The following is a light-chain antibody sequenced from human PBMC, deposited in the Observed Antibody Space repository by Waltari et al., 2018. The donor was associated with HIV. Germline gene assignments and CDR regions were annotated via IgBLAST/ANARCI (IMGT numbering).Light chain of an antibody. CDR1: QDISNY. CDR2: DAS. J-gene: IGKJ2*01. Sequence: DIQMTQSPSSLSASVGARVTITCQASQDISNYLNWYQQKPGKAPKLLIYDASNLETGVPSRLSGSGSGTDFTFTISSLQPEDIATYYCQQYDNLPYTFGQGTKLEIK. CDR3: QQYDNLPYT. V-gene: IGKV1-33*01.